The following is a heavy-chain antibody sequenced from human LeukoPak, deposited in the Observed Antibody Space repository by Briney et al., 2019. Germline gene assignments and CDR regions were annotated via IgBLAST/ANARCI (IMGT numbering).Heavy chain of an antibody. CDR1: GFTLSSYS. Sequence: GGSLRLSCAASGFTLSSYSMNWVRQAPGKGLEWVSYISGGSGYIYYADSVKGRFTISRDNAKNSLYLQMNSLRAEDTAVYYCARAIAVGEGYWGQGTLVTVSS. J-gene: IGHJ4*02. CDR3: ARAIAVGEGY. D-gene: IGHD6-19*01. V-gene: IGHV3-21*01. CDR2: ISGGSGYI.